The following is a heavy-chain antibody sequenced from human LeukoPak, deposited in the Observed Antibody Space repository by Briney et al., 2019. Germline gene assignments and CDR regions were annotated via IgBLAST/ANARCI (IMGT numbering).Heavy chain of an antibody. V-gene: IGHV3-23*01. CDR1: GFTVSSNY. CDR2: ISGSGDST. D-gene: IGHD2/OR15-2a*01. J-gene: IGHJ3*02. Sequence: GGSLRLSCAASGFTVSSNYMSWVRQAPGRGLEWVSAISGSGDSTYYADSVKGRFTISRDNSKNTLYLQMNSLRAEDAAVYYCAKDRLSMTLYYDAFHIWGQGTLVTVSS. CDR3: AKDRLSMTLYYDAFHI.